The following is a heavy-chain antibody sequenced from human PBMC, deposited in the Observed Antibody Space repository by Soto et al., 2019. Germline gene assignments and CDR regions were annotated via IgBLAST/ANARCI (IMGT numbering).Heavy chain of an antibody. Sequence: EVQVLESGGGLVQRGGSLRLSCAASGFTFTNYAMTWVRQAPGKGLECVSAISATGNTIYYADAVRGRFTISRDNSKNIVYLQMESLRAEDTAVYYCVTDVGQQGRPDSWGQGTLVRVSS. J-gene: IGHJ4*02. CDR2: ISATGNTI. CDR1: GFTFTNYA. V-gene: IGHV3-23*01. CDR3: VTDVGQQGRPDS. D-gene: IGHD6-13*01.